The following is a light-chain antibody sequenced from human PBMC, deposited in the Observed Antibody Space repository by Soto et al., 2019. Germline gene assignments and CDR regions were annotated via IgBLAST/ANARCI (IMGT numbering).Light chain of an antibody. CDR3: QQYNNWPQT. J-gene: IGKJ1*01. Sequence: EIVLTQSPGTLSLSPGERATLSCRASQSVSSSYLSWYQQKPVQAPRLLIYDASTRATGIPARFSGSGSGTDFTLTISGLQSEDFAVYYCQQYNNWPQTFGQGTKVDIK. CDR2: DAS. V-gene: IGKV3-15*01. CDR1: QSVSSSY.